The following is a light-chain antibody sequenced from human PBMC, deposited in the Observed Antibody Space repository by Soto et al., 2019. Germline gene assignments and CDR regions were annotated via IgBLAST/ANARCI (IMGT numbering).Light chain of an antibody. J-gene: IGKJ1*01. CDR3: QHYNSYSEA. Sequence: EVVMTQSPATLSVSPGEGATLSCRASQSVASRLAWYQHTPGQTPRLLIYDASIRATDIPARFSGSGSGTEFTLTIPSLQSEDFATYYCQHYNSYSEAFGQGTKVDIK. V-gene: IGKV3-15*01. CDR2: DAS. CDR1: QSVASR.